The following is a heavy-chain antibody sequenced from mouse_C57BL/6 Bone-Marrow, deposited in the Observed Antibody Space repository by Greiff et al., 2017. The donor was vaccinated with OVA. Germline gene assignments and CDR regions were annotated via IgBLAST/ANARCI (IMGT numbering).Heavy chain of an antibody. CDR2: IDPYDSET. D-gene: IGHD2-2*01. CDR3: ARILGYRGDY. V-gene: IGHV1-52*01. CDR1: GYTFTSYW. J-gene: IGHJ2*01. Sequence: QVQLQQPGAELVRPGSSVKLSCKASGYTFTSYWMHWVKQRPIQGLEWIGNIDPYDSETHYNQKFKDKATLTVDKSSSTAYMQLSSLTSEDSAVYYCARILGYRGDYWGQGTTLTVSS.